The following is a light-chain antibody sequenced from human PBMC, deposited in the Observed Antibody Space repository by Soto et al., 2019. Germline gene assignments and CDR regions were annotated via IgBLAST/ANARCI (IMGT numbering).Light chain of an antibody. CDR1: ISSIGAGYD. V-gene: IGLV1-40*01. CDR2: GNS. CDR3: QSYDSSLSGSV. J-gene: IGLJ2*01. Sequence: QSVLTQPPSVSGAPGQRVTISCTGSISSIGAGYDVHWYQQLPGTAPKLLIYGNSNRPSGVPDRFSGSKSGTSASLAITGLQAEDEADYYCQSYDSSLSGSVLGGGTKVTVL.